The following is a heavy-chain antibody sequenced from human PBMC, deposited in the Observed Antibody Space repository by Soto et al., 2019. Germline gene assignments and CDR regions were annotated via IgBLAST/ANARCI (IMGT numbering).Heavy chain of an antibody. Sequence: EVQLVESGGGLVQPGRSLRLSCAASGFTFDDYAMHWVRQAPGKGLEWVSGISWNSGIIDYADSVKGRFTISRDNAKNSLYLKMNSLRAKDTALYYCAKGYSYGVLEPLGYWGQGTLVTVSS. V-gene: IGHV3-9*01. CDR3: AKGYSYGVLEPLGY. J-gene: IGHJ4*02. CDR1: GFTFDDYA. CDR2: ISWNSGII. D-gene: IGHD5-18*01.